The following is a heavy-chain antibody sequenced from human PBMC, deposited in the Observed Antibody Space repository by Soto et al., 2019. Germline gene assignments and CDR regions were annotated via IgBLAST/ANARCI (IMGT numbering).Heavy chain of an antibody. J-gene: IGHJ4*02. D-gene: IGHD1-1*01. V-gene: IGHV4-39*01. CDR2: IYYSGST. CDR3: ARHRTTGTTRGTFDY. Sequence: QLQLQESGPGLVKPSETLSLTCTVSGGSISSSSYYWGWIRQPPGKGLEWIGSIYYSGSTYYNPSLKSRFTISVDTSTYQFSLKLSSVTAADTAVYYCARHRTTGTTRGTFDYWGQGTLVTVSS. CDR1: GGSISSSSYY.